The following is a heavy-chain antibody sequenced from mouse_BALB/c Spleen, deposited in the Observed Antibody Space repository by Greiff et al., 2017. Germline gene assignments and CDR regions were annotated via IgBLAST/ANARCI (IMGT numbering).Heavy chain of an antibody. D-gene: IGHD1-1*01. J-gene: IGHJ2*01. CDR1: GYTFTSYW. Sequence: DLVKPGASVKLSCKASGYTFTSYWINWKKQRPGQGLEWIGRIAPGSGSTYYNEMFKGKATLTVDTSSSTAYIQLSSLSSEDSAVYFCARNLEGYGSSNWGQGTTLTVSS. CDR3: ARNLEGYGSSN. CDR2: IAPGSGST. V-gene: IGHV1S41*01.